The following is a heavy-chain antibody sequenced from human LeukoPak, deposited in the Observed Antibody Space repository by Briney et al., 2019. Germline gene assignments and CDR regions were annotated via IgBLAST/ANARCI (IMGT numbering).Heavy chain of an antibody. Sequence: GGSLRLSCTASGFTFSSYSMNWVRQGAGKGLEWVSSISSGSKYIYYADSVKGRFTISRDNARNSLYLQMNSLRAEDTAEYYCARASPQYSASDYWGQGALVTVSS. CDR1: GFTFSSYS. V-gene: IGHV3-21*01. CDR3: ARASPQYSASDY. D-gene: IGHD5-12*01. CDR2: ISSGSKYI. J-gene: IGHJ4*02.